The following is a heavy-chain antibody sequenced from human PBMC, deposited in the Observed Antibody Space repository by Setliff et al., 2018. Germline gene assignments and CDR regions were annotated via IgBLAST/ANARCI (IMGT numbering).Heavy chain of an antibody. CDR3: ARHLWGRYMAESSDYFDY. CDR1: GGSINSMSYY. Sequence: PSETLSLTCTVSGGSINSMSYYWGWIRQPPGKGLEWIGSIYHSGSSYYNPSLRSRVTISVDTSKNQFSLILRSVTAADTAVYYCARHLWGRYMAESSDYFDYWGQGSLVTVSS. J-gene: IGHJ4*02. D-gene: IGHD3-3*02. V-gene: IGHV4-39*07. CDR2: IYHSGSS.